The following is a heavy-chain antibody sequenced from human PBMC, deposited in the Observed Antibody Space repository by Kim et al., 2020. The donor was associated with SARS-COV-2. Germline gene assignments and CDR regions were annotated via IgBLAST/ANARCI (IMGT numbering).Heavy chain of an antibody. D-gene: IGHD6-19*01. J-gene: IGHJ3*02. Sequence: RIRVTISVDTSKNQFSLKLSSVTAADTAVYYCARRAPTGIAVAGTDAFDIWGQGTMVTVSS. V-gene: IGHV4-39*01. CDR3: ARRAPTGIAVAGTDAFDI.